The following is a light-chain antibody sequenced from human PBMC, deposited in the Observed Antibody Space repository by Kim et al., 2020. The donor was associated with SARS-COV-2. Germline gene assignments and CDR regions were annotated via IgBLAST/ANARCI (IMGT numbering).Light chain of an antibody. V-gene: IGKV3-20*01. Sequence: SPRGRRATPCWASPKLVSSYLAWYQHKPGQPPRLLVYGGFVRAACIPDRFSGSGSGTDFTLTISRLEPEDFAVYYCQQYETSPWAFGQGTKVDIK. J-gene: IGKJ1*01. CDR2: GGF. CDR3: QQYETSPWA. CDR1: PKLVSSY.